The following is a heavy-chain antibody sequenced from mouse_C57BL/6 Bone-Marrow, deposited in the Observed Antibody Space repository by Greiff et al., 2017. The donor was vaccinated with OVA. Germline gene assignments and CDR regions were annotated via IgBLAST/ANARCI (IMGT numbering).Heavy chain of an antibody. CDR3: AHYGSRLYLHY. CDR2: IAPSDSYI. D-gene: IGHD1-1*01. J-gene: IGHJ2*02. Sequence: QVQLQQPGAELVRPGTSVKLSCKASGYTFTNYWMHWVKQRPGQGLEWIGVIAPSDSYINYNQKFKGRATLTVDTSSSTAYMHLSSLTYEDFAVYYCAHYGSRLYLHYWGQGTSLTVSS. CDR1: GYTFTNYW. V-gene: IGHV1-59*01.